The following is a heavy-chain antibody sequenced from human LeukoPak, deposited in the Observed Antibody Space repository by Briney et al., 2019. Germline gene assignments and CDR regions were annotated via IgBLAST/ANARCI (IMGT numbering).Heavy chain of an antibody. V-gene: IGHV1-2*04. CDR2: INPNSGGT. CDR3: ARVGCTNGVCDNGMDV. Sequence: ASVKVSCKASGYTFTSYYMHWVRQAPGQGLEWMGWINPNSGGTNYAQKFQGWVTMTRDTSISTAYMELSRLRSGDTAVYFVARVGCTNGVCDNGMDVWGQGTTVTVSS. D-gene: IGHD2-8*01. J-gene: IGHJ6*02. CDR1: GYTFTSYY.